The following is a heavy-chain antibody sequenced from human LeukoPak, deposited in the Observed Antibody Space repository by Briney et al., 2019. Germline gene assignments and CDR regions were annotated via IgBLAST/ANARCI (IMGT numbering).Heavy chain of an antibody. CDR1: GFTFSNYA. D-gene: IGHD1-26*01. CDR3: AKVHSGSYSYFDY. V-gene: IGHV3-23*01. Sequence: GGSLRLSCAASGFTFSNYAMSWVRQAPGKGLEWVSAISGSGGSTYYADSVMGRFTISRDNSKNTLYLQMNSLRAEDTAVYYCAKVHSGSYSYFDYWGQGTLVTVSS. CDR2: ISGSGGST. J-gene: IGHJ4*02.